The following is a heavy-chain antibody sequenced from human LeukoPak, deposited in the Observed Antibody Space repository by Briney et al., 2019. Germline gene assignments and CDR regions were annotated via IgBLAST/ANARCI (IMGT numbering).Heavy chain of an antibody. V-gene: IGHV1-2*06. Sequence: ASVKVSCKASGYTITGYYMHWVRQAPGQGLEWMGRINPNTGDTNSARKFQGRVTMTRDTSISSVYMELSRLRSDDTAVYYWARDRGDDTVSYFDYWGQGTLVTVSS. D-gene: IGHD3-22*01. J-gene: IGHJ4*02. CDR1: GYTITGYY. CDR3: ARDRGDDTVSYFDY. CDR2: INPNTGDT.